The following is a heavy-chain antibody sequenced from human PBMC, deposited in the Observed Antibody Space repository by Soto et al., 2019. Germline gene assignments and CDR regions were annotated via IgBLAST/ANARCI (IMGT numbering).Heavy chain of an antibody. CDR2: ISYDGSNK. CDR3: AKDLGHSSSSGYRYYYYGMDV. D-gene: IGHD6-6*01. J-gene: IGHJ6*02. CDR1: GFTFSSYG. Sequence: QVQLVESGGGVVQPGRSLRLSCAASGFTFSSYGMHWVRQAPGKGLEWVAVISYDGSNKYYADSVKGRFTISRDNSKNTLYLQMNSLRAEDTAVYYCAKDLGHSSSSGYRYYYYGMDVWGQGTTVTVSS. V-gene: IGHV3-30*18.